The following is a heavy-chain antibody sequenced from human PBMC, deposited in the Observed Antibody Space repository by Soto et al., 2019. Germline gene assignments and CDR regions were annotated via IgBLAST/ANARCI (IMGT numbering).Heavy chain of an antibody. Sequence: QVQLVQSGAEVKKPGASVKVSCKASGYTFTSYDINWVRQATGQGPEWMGWMNPNSGNTGYAQKFQGRVTMTRNTTISTAYLELSSLRYEDTAVYYCARGGRVGGGVKGGGYYYGMDVWGQGTTVTV. CDR3: ARGGRVGGGVKGGGYYYGMDV. J-gene: IGHJ6*02. CDR1: GYTFTSYD. CDR2: MNPNSGNT. V-gene: IGHV1-8*01. D-gene: IGHD3-16*01.